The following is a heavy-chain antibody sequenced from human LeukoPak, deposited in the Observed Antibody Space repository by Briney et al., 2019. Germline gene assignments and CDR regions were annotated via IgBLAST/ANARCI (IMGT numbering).Heavy chain of an antibody. J-gene: IGHJ6*02. V-gene: IGHV3-23*01. CDR2: IGGHGGNI. CDR1: GFTFSSYA. D-gene: IGHD3-22*01. Sequence: GGSLRLSCAASGFTFSSYAMSWVRQAPGKGLEWVSTIGGHGGNIYYAASVKGRFTISRDNSKNTLYLQMNALRAEDTALYYCAKAPGDIVDYDFYGMDVWGQGTTVTVSS. CDR3: AKAPGDIVDYDFYGMDV.